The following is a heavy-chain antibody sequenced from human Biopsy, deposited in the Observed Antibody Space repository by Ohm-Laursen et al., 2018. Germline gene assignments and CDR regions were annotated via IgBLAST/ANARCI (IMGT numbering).Heavy chain of an antibody. Sequence: SLRLSCAASGFTFGDYYMSWIRQAPGKGLGWLSYISGSGATKMYADSVKGRFTVSRDNAKNSLYLEMNNLTVEDTAVYYCATDGAGSYNENWGQGTLVSVSS. CDR2: ISGSGATK. CDR3: ATDGAGSYNEN. CDR1: GFTFGDYY. J-gene: IGHJ4*02. V-gene: IGHV3-11*01. D-gene: IGHD3-10*01.